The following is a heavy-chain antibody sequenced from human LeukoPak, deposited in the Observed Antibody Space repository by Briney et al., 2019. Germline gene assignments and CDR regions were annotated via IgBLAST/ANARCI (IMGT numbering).Heavy chain of an antibody. J-gene: IGHJ4*02. Sequence: SQTLSLTCAISGDSVSSNSAAWNWIRQSPSRGLEWLGRTYYRSKWYNDYAVSVKSRITINPDTCKNQFSLQLNSVTPEDTAVYYCARDSSGWYAGGTYYFDYWGQGTLVTVSS. CDR3: ARDSSGWYAGGTYYFDY. CDR2: TYYRSKWYN. D-gene: IGHD6-19*01. V-gene: IGHV6-1*01. CDR1: GDSVSSNSAA.